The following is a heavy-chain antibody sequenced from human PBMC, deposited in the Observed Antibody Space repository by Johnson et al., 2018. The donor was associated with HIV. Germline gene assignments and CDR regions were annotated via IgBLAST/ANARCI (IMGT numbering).Heavy chain of an antibody. Sequence: EVQLVESGGGLVQPGRSLRLSCAASGFTFDDYAMHWVRPAPGKGLEWVSGISWNSGSIGYADSVKGRFTISRDNAKNSLYLQMNSLRAEDTAWYYCATERDGYNYNWGAFDIWGQGTVVTVSS. CDR3: ATERDGYNYNWGAFDI. CDR1: GFTFDDYA. V-gene: IGHV3-9*01. D-gene: IGHD5-24*01. J-gene: IGHJ3*02. CDR2: ISWNSGSI.